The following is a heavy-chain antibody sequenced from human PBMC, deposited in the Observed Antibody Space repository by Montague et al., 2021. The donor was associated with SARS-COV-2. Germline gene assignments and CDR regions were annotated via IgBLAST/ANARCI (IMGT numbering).Heavy chain of an antibody. Sequence: SETLSLTCTVSGYSISSGYYWGWIRQPPGKGLEWIGSIYHSGSTYYNPSLKSRVTISVDTSKNQFPLKLSSVTAADTAVYYCARGPLHGVAADTPFDLWDQGTLVTVSS. V-gene: IGHV4-38-2*02. J-gene: IGHJ4*02. CDR2: IYHSGST. CDR3: ARGPLHGVAADTPFDL. CDR1: GYSISSGYY. D-gene: IGHD2-15*01.